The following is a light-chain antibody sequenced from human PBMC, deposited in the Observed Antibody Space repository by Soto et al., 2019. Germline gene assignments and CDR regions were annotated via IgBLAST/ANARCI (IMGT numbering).Light chain of an antibody. J-gene: IGKJ5*01. Sequence: EIVLTQSPATLSLSPGERATVSCRASQSVSIYLAWYQQKPGQAPRLLIYDASNRATGIPARFSGSGSVADFNPAISSLEPEDFAVYFCQQRISWPPTFGQGTRLEIK. CDR3: QQRISWPPT. CDR2: DAS. V-gene: IGKV3-11*01. CDR1: QSVSIY.